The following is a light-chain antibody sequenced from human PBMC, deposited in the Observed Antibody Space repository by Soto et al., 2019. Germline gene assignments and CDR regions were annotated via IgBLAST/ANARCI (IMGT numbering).Light chain of an antibody. CDR3: QKYSSAPLT. Sequence: DIQMTQSPPSLSASVGDSVTITCRASQGIGTSLARYQQKPGKVPKLLSYTASTLQSGVPSRFSGSGSGTDFTLTISSLQPEDGATYYCQKYSSAPLTFGGGSKVEIK. J-gene: IGKJ4*01. CDR2: TAS. V-gene: IGKV1-27*01. CDR1: QGIGTS.